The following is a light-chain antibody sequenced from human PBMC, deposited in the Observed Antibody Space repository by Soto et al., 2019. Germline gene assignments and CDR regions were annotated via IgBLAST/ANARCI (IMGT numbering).Light chain of an antibody. CDR3: QSHDSSNVV. V-gene: IGLV6-57*02. CDR1: SGSIASNY. CDR2: ENN. Sequence: NFMLTQPHSVSASPGKTVTISCTGSSGSIASNYVQWYQQRPGSAPTTVIYENNQRPSGVPDRFSGSIDSSSNSASLTISGLKTEDEADYYCQSHDSSNVVFGGGTKLTVL. J-gene: IGLJ2*01.